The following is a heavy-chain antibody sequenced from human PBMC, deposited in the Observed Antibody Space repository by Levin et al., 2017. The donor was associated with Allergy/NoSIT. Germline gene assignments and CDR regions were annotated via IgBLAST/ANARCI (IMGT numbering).Heavy chain of an antibody. Sequence: KSGGSLRLSCAASGFTFSSYSMNWVRQAPGKGLEWVSSISSSSSYIYYADSVKGRFTISRDNAKNSLYLQMNSLRAEDTAVYYCARSSMAVAGAFDYWGQGTLVTVSS. CDR2: ISSSSSYI. D-gene: IGHD6-19*01. V-gene: IGHV3-21*01. CDR1: GFTFSSYS. J-gene: IGHJ4*02. CDR3: ARSSMAVAGAFDY.